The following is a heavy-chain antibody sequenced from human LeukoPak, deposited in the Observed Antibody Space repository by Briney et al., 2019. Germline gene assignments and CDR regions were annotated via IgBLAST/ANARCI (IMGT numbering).Heavy chain of an antibody. D-gene: IGHD3-9*01. V-gene: IGHV1-2*02. CDR1: GYTFTGYY. CDR2: INPNSGGT. J-gene: IGHJ4*02. Sequence: ASVKVSCKASGYTFTGYYMHWVRQAPGQGLEWMGWINPNSGGTNYAQKFQGRVTMTRDTSISTAYMELSRLRSDDTAVYYCARDLGILTGLTDYWGQGTLLTVSS. CDR3: ARDLGILTGLTDY.